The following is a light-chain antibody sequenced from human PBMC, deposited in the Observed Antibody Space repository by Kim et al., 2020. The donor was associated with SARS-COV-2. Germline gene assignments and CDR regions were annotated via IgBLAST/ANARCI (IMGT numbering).Light chain of an antibody. J-gene: IGKJ1*01. CDR1: QSVSDN. V-gene: IGKV3-15*01. CDR2: GAS. CDR3: QQYNNWPLRT. Sequence: EIVMTQSPATLSVSPGERVTLSCRASQSVSDNLAWYQWRPGQAPRLLIYGASTRATGIPDRFSGSGSGTEFTLIISGLQSEDFAVYHCQQYNNWPLRTFGQGTKVDIK.